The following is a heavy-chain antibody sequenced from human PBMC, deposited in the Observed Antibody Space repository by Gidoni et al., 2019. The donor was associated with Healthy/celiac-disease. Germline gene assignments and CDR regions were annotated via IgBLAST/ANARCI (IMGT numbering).Heavy chain of an antibody. V-gene: IGHV3-11*05. CDR1: AFTFSDYY. J-gene: IGHJ4*02. CDR3: ARDTVLLWFGEGLDY. CDR2: ISSSSSYT. Sequence: QVQLVESGAGLVKPGGSLRLSCAASAFTFSDYYMSWIRQAPGKGLEWVSYISSSSSYTNYADSVKGRFTISRDKAKNSLYLQMNSLRAEDTAVYYCARDTVLLWFGEGLDYWGQGTLVTVSS. D-gene: IGHD3-10*01.